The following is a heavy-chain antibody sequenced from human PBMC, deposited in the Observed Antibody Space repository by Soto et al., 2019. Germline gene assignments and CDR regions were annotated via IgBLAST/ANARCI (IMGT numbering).Heavy chain of an antibody. V-gene: IGHV1-69*01. Sequence: QVQLVQSGAEVRKPGSSVKVSCTSSGGAFSSNAINWVRQAPGQGLEWMGGLIPISGTTYYAQNFQGRVTITADESTRTAFMDLSSLTSDDTAGYFCARDSHSQSVLRFLRWFAYWVQGTLVTVSS. CDR2: LIPISGTT. J-gene: IGHJ4*02. CDR1: GGAFSSNA. CDR3: ARDSHSQSVLRFLRWFAY. D-gene: IGHD3-3*01.